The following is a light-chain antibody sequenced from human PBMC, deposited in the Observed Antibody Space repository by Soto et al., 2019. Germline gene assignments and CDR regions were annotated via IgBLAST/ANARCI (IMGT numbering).Light chain of an antibody. V-gene: IGKV1-5*01. Sequence: DIQMTQSPSTLSASVGDRVTITCRASQSISSWLAWYQQKPGKAPKLLIYDASSLESGVPSRFSGSGSGTEFTLTISSLQPGDFATYYCQQYNSYSRWTFGQGSKV. CDR3: QQYNSYSRWT. CDR1: QSISSW. CDR2: DAS. J-gene: IGKJ1*01.